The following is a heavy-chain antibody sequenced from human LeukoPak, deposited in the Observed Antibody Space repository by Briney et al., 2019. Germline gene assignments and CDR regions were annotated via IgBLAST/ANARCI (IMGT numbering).Heavy chain of an antibody. CDR1: GGSIRSGGYY. Sequence: SETLSHTRTVSGGSIRSGGYYWSWIRQHPGKGLEWIGYIYYSGISKYNPSLNSRVTISVDTSKNQFSLNLRSVTAADTAVYYCARAHVDDVEMVYAVRAFDIWGQGTLVTVSS. CDR2: IYYSGIS. D-gene: IGHD2-8*01. V-gene: IGHV4-31*03. J-gene: IGHJ3*02. CDR3: ARAHVDDVEMVYAVRAFDI.